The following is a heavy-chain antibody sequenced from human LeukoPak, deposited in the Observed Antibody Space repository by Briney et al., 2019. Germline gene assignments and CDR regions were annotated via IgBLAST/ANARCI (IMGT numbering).Heavy chain of an antibody. D-gene: IGHD6-13*01. J-gene: IGHJ4*02. V-gene: IGHV3-30*04. CDR1: GFTFSSYA. CDR2: ISYDGSNE. CDR3: ARVPTGVIAAGYYFDY. Sequence: GGSLRLSCAASGFTFSSYAMHWVRQAPGEGLEWVAVISYDGSNEYYADSMKGRFTISRDNSKNTLFLQMNSLRTEDTAVYYCARVPTGVIAAGYYFDYWGQGTLVTVSS.